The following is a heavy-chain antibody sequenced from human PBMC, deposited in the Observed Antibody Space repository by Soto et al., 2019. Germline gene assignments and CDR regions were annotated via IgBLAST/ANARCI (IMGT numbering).Heavy chain of an antibody. Sequence: PGGSLRLSCAASGFTFSSYAMSWVRQAPGKGLEWVSAISGSGGSTYYADSVKGGFTISRDISKNTFYLKMNSLRAEDTAVYYCAKDEQLVNYYYGMDVWGKGTTVTVS. CDR2: ISGSGGST. V-gene: IGHV3-23*01. CDR3: AKDEQLVNYYYGMDV. CDR1: GFTFSSYA. J-gene: IGHJ6*04. D-gene: IGHD6-6*01.